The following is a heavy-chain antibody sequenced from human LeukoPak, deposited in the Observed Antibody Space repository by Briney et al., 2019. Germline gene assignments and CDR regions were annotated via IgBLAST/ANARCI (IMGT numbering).Heavy chain of an antibody. Sequence: GGSLRLSCAASGFSFNKDWVSWVRQAPGKGLEWVSVIYNTGSTYYADSVKGRFTISRDNSKNTLYLQMNSLRAEDTAVYYCARGLSSSRWYYNWGQGTLVTVSS. CDR1: GFSFNKDW. CDR3: ARGLSSSRWYYN. J-gene: IGHJ4*02. D-gene: IGHD6-13*01. V-gene: IGHV3-66*01. CDR2: IYNTGST.